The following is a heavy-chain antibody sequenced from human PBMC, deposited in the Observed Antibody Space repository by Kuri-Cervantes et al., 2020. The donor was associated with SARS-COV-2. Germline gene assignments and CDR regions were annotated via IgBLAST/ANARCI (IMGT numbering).Heavy chain of an antibody. Sequence: GESLKISCAACGFTFSSYDMHWVRQATGKGLEWVSAIGTAGDTYYPGSVKGRFTISRNNSKNTLYLQMNSLRAEDTAVYYCAGAILDAFDIWGQGTMVTVSS. V-gene: IGHV3-13*01. D-gene: IGHD3-9*01. CDR1: GFTFSSYD. CDR2: IGTAGDT. J-gene: IGHJ3*02. CDR3: AGAILDAFDI.